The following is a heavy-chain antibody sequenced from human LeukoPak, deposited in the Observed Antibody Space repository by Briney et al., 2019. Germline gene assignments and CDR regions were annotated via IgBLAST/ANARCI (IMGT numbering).Heavy chain of an antibody. Sequence: GGSLRLSCAASGFTFSSYAMSWVRQAPGKGLEWVSAISGSGGSTYNADSVKGRFTISRDNSKNTLYLQMNSLRAEDTAVYYCAKAFGGSFQYYFDYWGQGTLVTVSS. CDR1: GFTFSSYA. D-gene: IGHD1-26*01. J-gene: IGHJ4*02. CDR2: ISGSGGST. V-gene: IGHV3-23*01. CDR3: AKAFGGSFQYYFDY.